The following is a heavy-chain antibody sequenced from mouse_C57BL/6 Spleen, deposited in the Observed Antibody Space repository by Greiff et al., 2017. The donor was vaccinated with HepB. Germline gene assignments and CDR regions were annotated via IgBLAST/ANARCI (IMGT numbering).Heavy chain of an antibody. Sequence: DVQLQESGPELVKPGASVKIPCKASGYTFTDYNMDWVKQSHGKSLEWIGDINPNNGGTIYNQKFKGKATLTVDKSSSTAYMELRSLTSEDTAVYYCARHLTTVVATDAMDYWGQGTSVTVSS. CDR3: ARHLTTVVATDAMDY. D-gene: IGHD1-1*01. CDR2: INPNNGGT. V-gene: IGHV1-18*01. CDR1: GYTFTDYN. J-gene: IGHJ4*01.